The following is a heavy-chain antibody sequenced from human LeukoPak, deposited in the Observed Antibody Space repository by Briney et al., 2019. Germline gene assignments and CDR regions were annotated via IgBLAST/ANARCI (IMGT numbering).Heavy chain of an antibody. CDR1: GFTVSSNY. J-gene: IGHJ3*02. CDR2: IYSGGST. V-gene: IGHV3-66*01. CDR3: AKDTNSGSYYPDAFDI. Sequence: GGSLRLSCAASGFTVSSNYMSWVRQAPGKGLEWVSVIYSGGSTYYADSVKGRFTISRDNSKNTLYLQMNSLRAEDTAVYYCAKDTNSGSYYPDAFDIWGQGTMVTVSS. D-gene: IGHD3-10*01.